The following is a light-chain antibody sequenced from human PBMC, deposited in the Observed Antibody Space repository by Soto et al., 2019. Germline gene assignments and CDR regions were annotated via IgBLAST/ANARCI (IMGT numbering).Light chain of an antibody. CDR3: QQYNSCPWT. J-gene: IGKJ1*01. CDR2: DAS. V-gene: IGKV1-5*01. Sequence: DIQMTQSPSTLSASVGDRVTITCRASQSISSWLAWYQQKPGTAPKAXIYDASRLASGVQSRFSGSGSGTEFTLTISSLQPDDFATYYCQQYNSCPWTFGQGTKVDIK. CDR1: QSISSW.